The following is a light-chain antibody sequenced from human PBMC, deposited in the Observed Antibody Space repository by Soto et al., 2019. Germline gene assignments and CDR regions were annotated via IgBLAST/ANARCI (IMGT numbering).Light chain of an antibody. CDR1: QSVSSSY. CDR2: GAS. CDR3: QQYGSSPLT. Sequence: DIVVTQSPGTLSLSPGERATLSCRASQSVSSSYLAWYQQKPGQAPRLLIYGASSRATGIPDRFSGSGSGIDFTLTISRLEPEDFAVYYCQQYGSSPLTFGGGNKVAIK. V-gene: IGKV3-20*01. J-gene: IGKJ4*01.